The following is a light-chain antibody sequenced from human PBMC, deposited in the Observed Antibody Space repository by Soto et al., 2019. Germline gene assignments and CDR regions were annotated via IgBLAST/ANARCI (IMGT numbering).Light chain of an antibody. Sequence: EIVMTQSPATLSVSPGERATLSCRASQSVNSNLAWYQQKPGQAPRLLIYGAYTRATGIPARFSGSGSGTEFTLTIRSLQSEDFAVYYCKQCNNWPRTFGQGTKVDI. CDR3: KQCNNWPRT. CDR1: QSVNSN. J-gene: IGKJ1*01. CDR2: GAY. V-gene: IGKV3-15*01.